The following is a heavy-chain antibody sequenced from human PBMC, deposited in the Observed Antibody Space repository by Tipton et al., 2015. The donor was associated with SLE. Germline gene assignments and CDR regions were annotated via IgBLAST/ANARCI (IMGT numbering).Heavy chain of an antibody. CDR1: GGSFSGYY. J-gene: IGHJ6*03. CDR3: AKVISSSSLFYYYMDV. Sequence: TLSLTCGVYGGSFSGYYWSWIRQPPGKGLEWIGEINHSGSTNYNPSLKSRVTISVDTSKIQFSLKLISVTAADTAVYYCAKVISSSSLFYYYMDVWGKGTTVTVSS. CDR2: INHSGST. V-gene: IGHV4-34*01. D-gene: IGHD6-6*01.